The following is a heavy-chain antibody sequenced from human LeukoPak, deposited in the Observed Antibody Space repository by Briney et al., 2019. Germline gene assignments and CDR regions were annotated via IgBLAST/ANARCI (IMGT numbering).Heavy chain of an antibody. CDR1: GGSISSRSYY. J-gene: IGHJ5*02. D-gene: IGHD6-13*01. V-gene: IGHV4-39*01. CDR3: ARHPGYELYWFDP. CDR2: MYYSGST. Sequence: SETLSLTCTVSGGSISSRSYYWGWIRQPPGKGLEWIGSMYYSGSTYYNPSLKSRVTISVDTSKNQFSVKLTSVTAADTAVYYCARHPGYELYWFDPWGQGTLVTVSS.